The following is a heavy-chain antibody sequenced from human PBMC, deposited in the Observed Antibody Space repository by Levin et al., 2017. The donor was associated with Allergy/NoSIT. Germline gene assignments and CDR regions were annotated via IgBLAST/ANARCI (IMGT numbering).Heavy chain of an antibody. V-gene: IGHV1-2*02. CDR1: GYTFTGYY. J-gene: IGHJ6*02. CDR3: ARFPPTYQPPENPPKDFYAGLDI. D-gene: IGHD2-2*01. Sequence: ASVKVSCKASGYTFTGYYVHWVRQAPGQGLEWMGWIDPFSGDTNYAQKFQGKVTMTRDTMNTAYLELSRLRSDDTAVYYCARFPPTYQPPENPPKDFYAGLDIWGQGTTVSVS. CDR2: IDPFSGDT.